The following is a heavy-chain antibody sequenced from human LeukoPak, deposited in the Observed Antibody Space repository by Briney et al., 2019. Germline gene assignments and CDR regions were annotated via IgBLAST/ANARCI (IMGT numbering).Heavy chain of an antibody. Sequence: GRSLRLSCAASGFTFDDYAMHWVRQAPGKGLEWVSGISWNSGSIGYADPVKGRFTISRDNAKNSLYLQMNSLRAEDTALYYCAKGGIAAAGNYYYYYMDVWGKGTTVTVSS. CDR1: GFTFDDYA. D-gene: IGHD6-13*01. V-gene: IGHV3-9*01. J-gene: IGHJ6*03. CDR3: AKGGIAAAGNYYYYYMDV. CDR2: ISWNSGSI.